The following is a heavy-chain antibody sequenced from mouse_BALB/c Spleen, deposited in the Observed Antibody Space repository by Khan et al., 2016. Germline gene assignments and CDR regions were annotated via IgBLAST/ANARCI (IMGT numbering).Heavy chain of an antibody. CDR2: INNETGEP. CDR3: ARGNYAY. D-gene: IGHD2-1*01. CDR1: GYTFTDYS. V-gene: IGHV9-2-1*01. J-gene: IGHJ3*01. Sequence: QIQLVQSGPELKKPGETVKISCKASGYTFTDYSMHWVMQAPGKGLKWMGWINNETGEPTYADDFKGRFAFSLETSASTAYLQINNLKNEDTATYFCARGNYAYWGQGTLVTVTA.